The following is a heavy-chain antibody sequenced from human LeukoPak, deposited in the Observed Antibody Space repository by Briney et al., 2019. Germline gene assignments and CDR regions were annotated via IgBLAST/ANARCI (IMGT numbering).Heavy chain of an antibody. V-gene: IGHV4-59*08. J-gene: IGHJ5*02. CDR3: ARIHDYYGSGSYQNWLDP. CDR2: IYYSGST. CDR1: GGSISSYY. D-gene: IGHD3-10*01. Sequence: SETLSLTCTVSGGSISSYYWSWIRQPPGKGLEWIGYIYYSGSTNYSPSLKSRVTISVDTSKNQLFLELSSVTAADTAVYYCARIHDYYGSGSYQNWLDPWGQGTLVTVSS.